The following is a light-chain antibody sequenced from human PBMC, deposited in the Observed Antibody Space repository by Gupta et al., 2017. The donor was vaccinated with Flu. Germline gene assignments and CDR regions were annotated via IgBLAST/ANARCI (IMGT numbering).Light chain of an antibody. Sequence: DIVMTQSPDSLAVSLCERATINCKSSQSVLYSSNNKNYLAWYQQRPGQPPKLLISWASTRESGVPDRFSGSGSGTDFTLTISSLQADDVAIYYCQQYYSVPPNTFGQGTRLEIK. CDR3: QQYYSVPPNT. J-gene: IGKJ5*01. CDR2: WAS. V-gene: IGKV4-1*01. CDR1: QSVLYSSNNKNY.